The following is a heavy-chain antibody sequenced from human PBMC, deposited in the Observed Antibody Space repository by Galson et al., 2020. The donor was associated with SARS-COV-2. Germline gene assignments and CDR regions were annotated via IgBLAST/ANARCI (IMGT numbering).Heavy chain of an antibody. CDR3: ARGVGASEKFYY. V-gene: IGHV4-4*07. CDR1: GGSISGYY. CDR2: IYTNENT. J-gene: IGHJ4*02. Sequence: SETLSLTCTVSGGSISGYYWSWIRQPAGKGLEYIGRIYTNENTNYNPSLKSRVTMSVDSSKNQVSLKLSSVTAADTAVYYCARGVGASEKFYYWGQGTLVSVSS. D-gene: IGHD1-26*01.